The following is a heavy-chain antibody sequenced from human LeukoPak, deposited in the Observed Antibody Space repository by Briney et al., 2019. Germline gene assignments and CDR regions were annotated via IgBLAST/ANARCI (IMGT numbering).Heavy chain of an antibody. V-gene: IGHV4-39*01. CDR1: VGSISSSSYY. Sequence: PSETLSLTCTVSVGSISSSSYYWGWIRQPPGKGLEWIRSIYYSGSTYYNPSLKSRVTISLDTSKNQFSMKLSSVTAADTAVYYCARHAVAASLTGYYWHWFDRWGQGTLVTVSS. CDR2: IYYSGST. D-gene: IGHD3-9*01. CDR3: ARHAVAASLTGYYWHWFDR. J-gene: IGHJ5*02.